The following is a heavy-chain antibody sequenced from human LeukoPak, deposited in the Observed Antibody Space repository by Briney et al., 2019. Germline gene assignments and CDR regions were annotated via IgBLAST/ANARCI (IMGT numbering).Heavy chain of an antibody. Sequence: SVKVSCKASGGTFSSYAISWVRQAPGQGLEWMGGIIPIFGTTNYAQKFQGRVTITAGESTSTAYMELSSLRSEDTAVYYCARVERHDSLYNGMDVWGQGTTVTVSS. V-gene: IGHV1-69*01. J-gene: IGHJ6*02. D-gene: IGHD1-1*01. CDR3: ARVERHDSLYNGMDV. CDR1: GGTFSSYA. CDR2: IIPIFGTT.